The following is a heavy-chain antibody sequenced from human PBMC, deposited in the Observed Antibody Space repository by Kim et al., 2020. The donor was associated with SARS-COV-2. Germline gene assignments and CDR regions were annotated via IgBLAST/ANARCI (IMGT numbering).Heavy chain of an antibody. J-gene: IGHJ4*02. D-gene: IGHD6-13*01. V-gene: IGHV3-53*01. CDR3: ARYWSSSWSNFDY. Sequence: GGSLRLSCAASGFTVSSNYMSWVRQAPGKGLEWVSVIYSGGTTYYADSVKGRFTISRDNSKNTVYLQMNSLRAEDTAVYYCARYWSSSWSNFDYWGQGTLVTVSS. CDR2: IYSGGTT. CDR1: GFTVSSNY.